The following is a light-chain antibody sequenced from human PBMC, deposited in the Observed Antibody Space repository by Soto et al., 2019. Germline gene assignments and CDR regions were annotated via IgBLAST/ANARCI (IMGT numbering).Light chain of an antibody. CDR3: QQYDFLVGT. Sequence: MTQSPSALSASVGDRVTKTCRASQSINKWLAWYQQKPGKAPNLLIYEASSLHSGVPSRFSGSGFGTEFTLTINSLQLDDFATYYCQQYDFLVGTFGQGTKVEV. CDR1: QSINKW. J-gene: IGKJ1*01. V-gene: IGKV1-5*03. CDR2: EAS.